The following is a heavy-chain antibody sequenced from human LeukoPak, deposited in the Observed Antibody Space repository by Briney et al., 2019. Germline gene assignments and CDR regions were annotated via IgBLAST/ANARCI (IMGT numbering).Heavy chain of an antibody. V-gene: IGHV4-59*01. CDR2: IYYSGST. CDR3: ARLPHCSGGSCYSGRDY. CDR1: GGSISSYY. Sequence: SETLSLTCTVSGGSISSYYWSWIRQPPGKGLEWIGYIYYSGSTNYNPSLKSRVTISVDTSKNQFSLKLSSVTAADTAVYYCARLPHCSGGSCYSGRDYWDQGTLVTVSS. D-gene: IGHD2-15*01. J-gene: IGHJ4*02.